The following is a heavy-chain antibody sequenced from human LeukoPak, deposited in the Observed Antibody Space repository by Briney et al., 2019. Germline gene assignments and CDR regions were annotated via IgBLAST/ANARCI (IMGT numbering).Heavy chain of an antibody. Sequence: SGTLSLTCAVSGGSISSNNWWSWVRQPPGKGLEWIGEIFHSGSTNYNPSLKSRVTISVDNSKNQFSLKLSSVTAADTAVYYCARVTSPPAAAPDYWGQGTLVTVSS. CDR3: ARVTSPPAAAPDY. CDR2: IFHSGST. V-gene: IGHV4-4*02. CDR1: GGSISSNNW. J-gene: IGHJ4*02. D-gene: IGHD2-2*01.